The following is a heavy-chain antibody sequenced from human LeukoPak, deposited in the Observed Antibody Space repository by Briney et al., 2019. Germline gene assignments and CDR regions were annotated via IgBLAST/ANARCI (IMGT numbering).Heavy chain of an antibody. CDR3: AKGPRVPAADYFFNY. CDR2: ISGSGDST. V-gene: IGHV3-23*01. J-gene: IGHJ4*02. Sequence: GGSLRLSCAASGFTFSNYAMTWLRQAPGKGLEWVSAISGSGDSTYYADSVKGRFTISRDNSKNTLYLQMNSLRAEDTAVYYCAKGPRVPAADYFFNYWGQGTLVTVSP. D-gene: IGHD2-2*01. CDR1: GFTFSNYA.